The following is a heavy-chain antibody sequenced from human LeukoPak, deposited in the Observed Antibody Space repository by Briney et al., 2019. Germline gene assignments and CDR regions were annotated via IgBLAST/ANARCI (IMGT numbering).Heavy chain of an antibody. V-gene: IGHV3-30-3*01. J-gene: IGHJ3*02. Sequence: GGSLRLSCAASGFTFSSYAMHWVRQAPGKGLEWVAVISYDGSNKYYADSVKRRFTISRDNSKNTLYLQMNSLRAEDTAVYYCAREGTYYDSSGYRANAFDIWGQGTMVTVSS. CDR2: ISYDGSNK. CDR1: GFTFSSYA. D-gene: IGHD3-22*01. CDR3: AREGTYYDSSGYRANAFDI.